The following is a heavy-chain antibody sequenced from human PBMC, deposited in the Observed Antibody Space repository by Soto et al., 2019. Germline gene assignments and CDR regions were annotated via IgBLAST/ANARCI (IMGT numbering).Heavy chain of an antibody. Sequence: QVQLVQSGAEVKKPGASVKVSCKASGYTFTSYGISWVRQAPGQGLEWMGWISAYNGNTNYAQKHQGRGTMTTDTATSTANMELRSLRSDDTAVYYCARVDNYDIVTGYFYYYYYMDVWGKGTTVTVSS. CDR1: GYTFTSYG. CDR2: ISAYNGNT. J-gene: IGHJ6*03. V-gene: IGHV1-18*01. D-gene: IGHD3-9*01. CDR3: ARVDNYDIVTGYFYYYYYMDV.